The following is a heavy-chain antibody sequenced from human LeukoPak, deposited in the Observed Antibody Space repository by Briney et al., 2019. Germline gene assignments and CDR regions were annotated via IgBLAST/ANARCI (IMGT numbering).Heavy chain of an antibody. V-gene: IGHV1-3*03. CDR3: ARVVGALSAYYMDV. J-gene: IGHJ6*03. CDR2: INAGNGNT. D-gene: IGHD1-26*01. Sequence: ASVKVSCKASGYTFTNYDMHWVRQAPGQRLEWMGWINAGNGNTKYSQEFQGRVTITRDTSTSTAYMELSSLRSEDTAVYYCARVVGALSAYYMDVWGKGTTVTVSS. CDR1: GYTFTNYD.